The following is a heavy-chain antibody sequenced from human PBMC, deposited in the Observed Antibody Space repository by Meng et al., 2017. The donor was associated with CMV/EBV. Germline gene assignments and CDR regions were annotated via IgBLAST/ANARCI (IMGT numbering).Heavy chain of an antibody. D-gene: IGHD1-7*01. J-gene: IGHJ5*02. CDR2: INPNSGGT. CDR1: GYTFTGYY. V-gene: IGHV1-2*02. Sequence: ASVKVSCKASGYTFTGYYMHWVRQAPGQGLEWMGWINPNSGGTNYAQKLQGRVTMTTDTSTSTAYMELRSLRSDDTAVYYCARWSSLTGTRGNWFDPWGQGTLVTVSS. CDR3: ARWSSLTGTRGNWFDP.